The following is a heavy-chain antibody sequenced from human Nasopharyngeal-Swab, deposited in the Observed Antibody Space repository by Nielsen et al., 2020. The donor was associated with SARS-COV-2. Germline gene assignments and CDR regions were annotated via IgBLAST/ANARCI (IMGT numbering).Heavy chain of an antibody. V-gene: IGHV4-59*12. CDR3: ARETTVTTYWEYYYYGMDV. CDR1: GGSISSYY. D-gene: IGHD4-11*01. Sequence: SETLSLTCTVSGGSISSYYWGWIRQPPGKGLEWIGYIYYSGSTNYNPSLKSRVTISVDTSKNQFSLKLSSVTAADTAVYYCARETTVTTYWEYYYYGMDVWGQGTTVTVSS. CDR2: IYYSGST. J-gene: IGHJ6*02.